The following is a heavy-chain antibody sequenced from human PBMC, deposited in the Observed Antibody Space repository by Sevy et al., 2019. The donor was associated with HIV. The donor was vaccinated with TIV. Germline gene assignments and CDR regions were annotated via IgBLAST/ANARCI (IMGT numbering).Heavy chain of an antibody. Sequence: ASVKVSCQASGYNFNNYYIHWVRQAPGQGLQWMGVINPTSSSTYYPPKFQGRVTMTRDTSTSTVSLDLSSLRSEDTAVYYCAGGDGTGRCFDSWGQGTLVTVSS. CDR3: AGGDGTGRCFDS. CDR2: INPTSSST. D-gene: IGHD1-26*01. J-gene: IGHJ4*02. CDR1: GYNFNNYY. V-gene: IGHV1-46*02.